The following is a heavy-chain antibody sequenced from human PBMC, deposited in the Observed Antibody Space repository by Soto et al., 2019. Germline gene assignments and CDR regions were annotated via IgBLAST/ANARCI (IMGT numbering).Heavy chain of an antibody. Sequence: SLRLSCVASGVIFSDYAMTWVRQAPGKGLEWVATISASGGNIEYTDSLKGRFTISRDNSKNTLYLQLNGLTADDTAVHYCAKVAGGLGYFALWGSGTLVTVSS. CDR3: AKVAGGLGYFAL. V-gene: IGHV3-23*01. J-gene: IGHJ2*01. CDR1: GVIFSDYA. CDR2: ISASGGNI. D-gene: IGHD3-16*01.